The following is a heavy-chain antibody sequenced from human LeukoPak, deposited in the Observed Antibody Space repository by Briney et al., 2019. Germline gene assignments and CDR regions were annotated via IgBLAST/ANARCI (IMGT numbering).Heavy chain of an antibody. CDR1: GGSISSYY. Sequence: SETLSLTCTVSGGSISSYYWSWIRQPPGKGLEWIGYIYYSGSTNYNPSLKSRVTISVDTSKNQFSLKLSSVTAADTAVYYCARVAGYSSSWYKYYYMDVWGKGTTVTVSS. J-gene: IGHJ6*03. D-gene: IGHD6-13*01. CDR2: IYYSGST. V-gene: IGHV4-59*01. CDR3: ARVAGYSSSWYKYYYMDV.